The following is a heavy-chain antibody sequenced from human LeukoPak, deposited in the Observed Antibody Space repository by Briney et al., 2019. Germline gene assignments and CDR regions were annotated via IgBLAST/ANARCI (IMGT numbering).Heavy chain of an antibody. CDR2: INPNSGGT. J-gene: IGHJ5*02. V-gene: IGHV1-2*02. Sequence: ASVKVSSKASGYTFTSSYLHWVRHAPGQGLEWMGWINPNSGGTNYAQKFQGRVTMTRDTSISTAYMELSRLRSDDTAVYYCARVGIPTGVAGAGNWFDPWGQGTLVTVSS. CDR3: ARVGIPTGVAGAGNWFDP. D-gene: IGHD6-19*01. CDR1: GYTFTSSY.